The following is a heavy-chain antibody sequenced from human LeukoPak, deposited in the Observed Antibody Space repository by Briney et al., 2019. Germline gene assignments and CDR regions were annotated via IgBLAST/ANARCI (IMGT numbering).Heavy chain of an antibody. D-gene: IGHD3-22*01. CDR3: ARRRYYDSSGYLE. V-gene: IGHV4-39*01. J-gene: IGHJ1*01. CDR2: IYYSGRT. CDR1: GDSVSRSDSY. Sequence: PSETLSLTCTIFGDSVSRSDSYWDWIRQPPGKGLEWIGTIYYSGRTYYSPSLKSRVTLSVDMPNNQFSLTLSSVTAADTALYFCARRRYYDSSGYLEWGQGTLVTVSS.